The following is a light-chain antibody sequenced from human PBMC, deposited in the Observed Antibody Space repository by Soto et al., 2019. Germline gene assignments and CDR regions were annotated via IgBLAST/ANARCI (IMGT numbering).Light chain of an antibody. Sequence: QSVLTQPPSISATPGQKGTISCSGSYSNIETNYVSWYEQLPGTAPKRLMYDNTQRPSGIPDRFSGSKSGSSATLGITGLQTGDEGDYYCGTWDSSMSAGVFGTGTTVTVL. CDR3: GTWDSSMSAGV. V-gene: IGLV1-51*01. J-gene: IGLJ1*01. CDR2: DNT. CDR1: YSNIETNY.